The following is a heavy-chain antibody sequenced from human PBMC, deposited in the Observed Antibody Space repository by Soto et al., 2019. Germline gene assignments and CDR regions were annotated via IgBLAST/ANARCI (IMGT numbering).Heavy chain of an antibody. D-gene: IGHD3-9*01. CDR3: ARASTGYYPAHYFDY. CDR1: GGSISSSSYY. CDR2: IYYSGST. V-gene: IGHV4-61*05. Sequence: SETLSLTCTVSGGSISSSSYYWGWIRPPPGKGLEWIGYIYYSGSTNYNPSLKSRVTISVDTSKNQFSLKLSSVTAADTAVYYCARASTGYYPAHYFDYWGQGTQVTVSS. J-gene: IGHJ4*02.